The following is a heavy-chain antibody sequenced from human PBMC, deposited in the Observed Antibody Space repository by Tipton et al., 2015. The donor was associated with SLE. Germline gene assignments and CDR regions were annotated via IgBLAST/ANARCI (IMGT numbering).Heavy chain of an antibody. Sequence: QLVQSGAEVKQPGASVKVSCKASGFTLTDYDINWVRQTTPGQGLEWMGWMNPSGNTNYEEKFQGRVTMTRDTSINTAYMELSSLRSEYTAVYFCARETTQTRDGLDVWGQGTTFIVSS. D-gene: IGHD1-1*01. CDR3: ARETTQTRDGLDV. CDR2: MNPSGNT. J-gene: IGHJ6*02. CDR1: GFTLTDYD. V-gene: IGHV1-8*01.